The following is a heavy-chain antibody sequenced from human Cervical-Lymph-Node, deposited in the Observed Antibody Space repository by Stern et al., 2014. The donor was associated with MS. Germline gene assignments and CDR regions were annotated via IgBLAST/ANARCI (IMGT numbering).Heavy chain of an antibody. D-gene: IGHD2-15*01. J-gene: IGHJ6*02. CDR2: IIAVFGTT. V-gene: IGHV3-23*04. Sequence: EVQLVESGGGVVQPADSVRLSCTASGGTFSSYAMNWVRQAPGQGLEWVAGIIAVFGTTDYADSVKGRFSISRDDSKHMLYLHMNNLRAEDTAVYYCAKDEAYIVVVESATPPRMDVWGQGTTVTVSS. CDR3: AKDEAYIVVVESATPPRMDV. CDR1: GGTFSSYA.